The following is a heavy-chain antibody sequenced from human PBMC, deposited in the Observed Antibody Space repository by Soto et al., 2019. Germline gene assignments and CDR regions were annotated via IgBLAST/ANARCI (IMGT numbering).Heavy chain of an antibody. D-gene: IGHD4-17*01. V-gene: IGHV3-30-3*01. CDR3: ARDGPTVTTEFGYYYYYGMDV. CDR2: ISYDGSNK. J-gene: IGHJ6*02. Sequence: GGSLRLSCAASGCPFSSYAMHWVRQAPGKGLEWVAVISYDGSNKYYADSVKGRFTISRDNSKNTLYLQMNSLRAEDTAVYYCARDGPTVTTEFGYYYYYGMDVWGQGTTVTVSS. CDR1: GCPFSSYA.